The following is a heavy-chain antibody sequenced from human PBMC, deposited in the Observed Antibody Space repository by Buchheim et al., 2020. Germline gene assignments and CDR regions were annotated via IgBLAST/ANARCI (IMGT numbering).Heavy chain of an antibody. CDR2: IRGSGGST. J-gene: IGHJ4*02. CDR3: AKESRGKRGLYDSSGYTDY. V-gene: IGHV3-23*01. D-gene: IGHD3-22*01. CDR1: GFTFSSYA. Sequence: EVQLLESGGGLVQPGGSLRLSCAASGFTFSSYAMSWVRQAPGKGLEWVSAIRGSGGSTYYADSVKGRFPISRDNSKNTLYLQMNSLRAEDTAVYYCAKESRGKRGLYDSSGYTDYWGQGTL.